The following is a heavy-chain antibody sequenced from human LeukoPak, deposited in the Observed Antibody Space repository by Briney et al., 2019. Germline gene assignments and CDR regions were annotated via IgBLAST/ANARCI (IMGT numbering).Heavy chain of an antibody. D-gene: IGHD6-6*01. J-gene: IGHJ4*02. CDR3: ARDPSSSSDSDY. V-gene: IGHV4-38-2*02. Sequence: SETLSLTCTVSGYSISSGYYWGWIRQPPGKGLEWIGSIYYGGTTYYNPSLKSRVTISVDTSKNQFSLKVTSVTAADTAVYYCARDPSSSSDSDYWGQGTLVTVSS. CDR1: GYSISSGYY. CDR2: IYYGGTT.